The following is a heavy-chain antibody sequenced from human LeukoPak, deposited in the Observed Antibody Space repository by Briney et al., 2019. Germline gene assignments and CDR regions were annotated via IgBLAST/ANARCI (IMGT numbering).Heavy chain of an antibody. CDR1: GGSINNYY. V-gene: IGHV4-59*01. Sequence: SETLSLTCTVSGGSINNYYWGWSRQTPGKGLEWIGYISNSGSTNYNPSLKTRVTISLDTSKNQFSLKLSSVTAADTAVFYCARDTYDTLTGYFLFDYWGQGTLVTVSS. J-gene: IGHJ4*02. CDR2: ISNSGST. CDR3: ARDTYDTLTGYFLFDY. D-gene: IGHD3-9*01.